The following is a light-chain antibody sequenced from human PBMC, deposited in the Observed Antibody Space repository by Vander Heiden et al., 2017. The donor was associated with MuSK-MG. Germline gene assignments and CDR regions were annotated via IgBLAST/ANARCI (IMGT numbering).Light chain of an antibody. V-gene: IGLV1-44*01. J-gene: IGLJ2*01. CDR2: GNS. CDR3: STWDYSLSAQV. Sequence: QSALTQEASVSGTVGQKVTLSCTGNSNNIGSYAVGWYQQISHGAPKTGRFGNSLPSGIPDRFAGSKSGTTASRTISGLQPEDEADDYCSTWDYSLSAQVFGGGTKLTVL. CDR1: SNNIGSYA.